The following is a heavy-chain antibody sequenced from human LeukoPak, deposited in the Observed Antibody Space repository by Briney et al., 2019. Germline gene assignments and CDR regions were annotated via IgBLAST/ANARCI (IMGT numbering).Heavy chain of an antibody. Sequence: SETLSLTCAVYGGSFSGYYWGWIRQPPGKGLEWVGSISHRGSTYYNPSLRSRITISLDRSKQKFSLKLTSVTAADTAVYFCARGAEYYAIWRGYAGYSDYWGQGISVTVSS. V-gene: IGHV4-34*01. J-gene: IGHJ4*02. CDR2: ISHRGST. CDR1: GGSFSGYY. D-gene: IGHD3-3*01. CDR3: ARGAEYYAIWRGYAGYSDY.